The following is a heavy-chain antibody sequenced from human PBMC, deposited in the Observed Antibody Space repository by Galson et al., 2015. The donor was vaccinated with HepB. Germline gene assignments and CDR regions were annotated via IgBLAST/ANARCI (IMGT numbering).Heavy chain of an antibody. J-gene: IGHJ3*02. V-gene: IGHV3-30*18. CDR2: ISYDGSNK. CDR3: AKLTGGDAFDI. Sequence: SLRLSCAASGFTFSSYGMHWVRQAPGKGLEWVAVISYDGSNKYYADSVKGRFTISRDNSKNTLYLQMNSLRAEDTAVYYCAKLTGGDAFDIWGQGTMVTVSS. CDR1: GFTFSSYG. D-gene: IGHD7-27*01.